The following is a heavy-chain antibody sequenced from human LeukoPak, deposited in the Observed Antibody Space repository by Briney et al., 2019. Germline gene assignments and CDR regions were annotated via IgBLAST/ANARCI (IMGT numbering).Heavy chain of an antibody. Sequence: PGGSLRLSCAASGFTFSSYSVNWVRQAPGKGLEWVSYISSSTNTIYYADSVKGRFTISRDNAKNSLYLQMNSLRAEDTAVYYCAKDPIGIGPAFDIWGQGTMVTVSS. CDR1: GFTFSSYS. J-gene: IGHJ3*02. D-gene: IGHD1-26*01. CDR3: AKDPIGIGPAFDI. CDR2: ISSSTNTI. V-gene: IGHV3-48*01.